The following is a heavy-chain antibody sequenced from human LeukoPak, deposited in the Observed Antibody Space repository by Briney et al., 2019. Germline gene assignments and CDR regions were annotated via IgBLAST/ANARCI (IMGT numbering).Heavy chain of an antibody. V-gene: IGHV3-33*08. Sequence: GGSLRLSCAASGFTFSSSGMHWVRQEPDKGLEWVAVILYNGSNKYYADSVKGRFTISRDNSKNTLYLQMNSLRVEDTAVYYCARAGGYCSGGSCYRGYSWFDPWGQGTLATVSS. CDR1: GFTFSSSG. J-gene: IGHJ5*02. CDR3: ARAGGYCSGGSCYRGYSWFDP. D-gene: IGHD2-15*01. CDR2: ILYNGSNK.